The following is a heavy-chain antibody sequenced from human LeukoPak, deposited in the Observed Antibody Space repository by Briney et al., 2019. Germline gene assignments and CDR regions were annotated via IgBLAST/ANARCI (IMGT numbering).Heavy chain of an antibody. J-gene: IGHJ4*02. CDR1: GGTFSSYA. CDR2: IIPIFGTA. V-gene: IGHV1-69*13. CDR3: AREGYYDSSGYYPLDY. D-gene: IGHD3-22*01. Sequence: GASVKVSCKASGGTFSSYAIGWVRQAPGQGLEWMGGIIPIFGTADYAQKFQGRVTITADESTSTAYMELSSLRSEDTAVYYCAREGYYDSSGYYPLDYWGQGTLVTVSS.